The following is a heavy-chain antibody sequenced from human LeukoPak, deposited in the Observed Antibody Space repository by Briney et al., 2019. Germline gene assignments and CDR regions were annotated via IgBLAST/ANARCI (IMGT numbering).Heavy chain of an antibody. Sequence: SETLSLTCTVSGGSINSSSYYWGWIRQPPGKGLEWIGSIYYSGSTYYNPSLKRRVTIFEDTSKNQFSLKLSSVTAADTAVYYCSRLTAAVAAARCFDYWGQGTTVTVSS. J-gene: IGHJ4*02. CDR3: SRLTAAVAAARCFDY. V-gene: IGHV4-39*01. CDR2: IYYSGST. CDR1: GGSINSSSYY. D-gene: IGHD6-19*01.